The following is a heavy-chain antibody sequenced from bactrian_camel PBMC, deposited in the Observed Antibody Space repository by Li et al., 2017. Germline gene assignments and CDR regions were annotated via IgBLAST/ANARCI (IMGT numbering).Heavy chain of an antibody. CDR3: AADPRWWLLLDFHDFTY. D-gene: IGHD2*01. J-gene: IGHJ4*01. CDR1: RYLGKYYC. Sequence: HVQLVESGGGSVKAGGSLRLSCTSSRYLGKYYCMGWYRQAPGKEREGVATINSDGRILYADSVKGRITISKDNAKNTLYLQMNSLKPEDTAMYYCAADPRWWLLLDFHDFTYWGQGTQVTVS. CDR2: INSDGRI. V-gene: IGHV3S53*01.